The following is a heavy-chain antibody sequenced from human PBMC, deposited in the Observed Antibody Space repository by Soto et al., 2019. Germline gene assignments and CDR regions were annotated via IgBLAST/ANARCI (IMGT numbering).Heavy chain of an antibody. Sequence: PGGSLRLSCAASGFTFSSYGMHWVRQAPGKGLEWVAVISYDGSNKYYADSVKGRFTISRDNSKNTLYLQMNSLRAEDTAVYYCAKPKGKNHYDILTGYFPVDYWGQGTLVTVSS. J-gene: IGHJ4*02. CDR1: GFTFSSYG. D-gene: IGHD3-9*01. CDR3: AKPKGKNHYDILTGYFPVDY. V-gene: IGHV3-30*18. CDR2: ISYDGSNK.